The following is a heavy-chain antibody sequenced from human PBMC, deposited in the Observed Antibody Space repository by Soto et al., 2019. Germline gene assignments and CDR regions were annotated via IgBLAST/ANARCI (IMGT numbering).Heavy chain of an antibody. Sequence: PGGSLRLSCAASGFTFSSYAMSWVRQAPGKGLEWVSAISGSGGSTYYADSVKGRFTISRDNAKNSLYLQMNSLRAEDTAVYYCASNWLRPNNAEYFQHWGQGTLVTVSS. CDR3: ASNWLRPNNAEYFQH. CDR2: ISGSGGST. V-gene: IGHV3-23*01. CDR1: GFTFSSYA. D-gene: IGHD5-18*01. J-gene: IGHJ1*01.